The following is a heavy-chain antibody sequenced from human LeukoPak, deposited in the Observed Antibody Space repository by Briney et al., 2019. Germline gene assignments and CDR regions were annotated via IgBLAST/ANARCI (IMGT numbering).Heavy chain of an antibody. CDR2: IYYSGST. Sequence: SETLSLTCTVSGGSTSSDYWNWIRQPPGKGLEWIRYIYYSGSTNYNPSLKSRVTISVDTSKNQFSLKLSSVAAADTAVYYCARSTFGGVTDYWGQGTLVTVSS. V-gene: IGHV4-59*01. CDR3: ARSTFGGVTDY. J-gene: IGHJ4*02. CDR1: GGSTSSDY. D-gene: IGHD3-16*01.